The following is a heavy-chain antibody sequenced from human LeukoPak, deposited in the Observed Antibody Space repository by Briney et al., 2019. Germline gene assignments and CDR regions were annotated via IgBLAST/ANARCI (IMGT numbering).Heavy chain of an antibody. CDR1: GGSFSGYS. Sequence: SETLSLTCAVYGGSFSGYSWSWIRQPPRKGLEWIGEINHSGTTNYNPSLKSRVTISVDTSKNQFSLKLTSVTAADTAVYYCARGRDGYNDPFDYWGQGTLVTVSS. D-gene: IGHD5-24*01. V-gene: IGHV4-34*01. J-gene: IGHJ4*02. CDR2: INHSGTT. CDR3: ARGRDGYNDPFDY.